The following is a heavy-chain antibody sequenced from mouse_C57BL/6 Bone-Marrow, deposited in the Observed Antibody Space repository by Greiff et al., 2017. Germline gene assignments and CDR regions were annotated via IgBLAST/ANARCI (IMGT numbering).Heavy chain of an antibody. CDR1: GYTFTSYW. Sequence: QVQLKQPGAELVRPGSSVKLSCKASGYTFTSYWMHWVKQRPIQGLEWIGNIDPSDSETHYNQKFKDKATLTVDKSSSTAYMQLSSLTSEDSAVYYCARWGQRTGAMDYWGQGTSVTVSS. CDR3: ARWGQRTGAMDY. V-gene: IGHV1-52*01. CDR2: IDPSDSET. J-gene: IGHJ4*01.